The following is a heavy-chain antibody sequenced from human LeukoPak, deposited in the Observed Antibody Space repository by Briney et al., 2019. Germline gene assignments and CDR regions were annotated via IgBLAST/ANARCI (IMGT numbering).Heavy chain of an antibody. V-gene: IGHV5-51*01. D-gene: IGHD3-22*01. J-gene: IGHJ4*02. CDR2: IYPGDSDT. CDR1: GYSFTSYW. CDR3: ARGALYDSSGYYYDY. Sequence: GESLQISCQGSGYSFTSYWIGWVRQLPGKGLEWMGIIYPGDSDTRYSPSFQGQVTISADKSISTAYLQWSSLKASDTAMYYCARGALYDSSGYYYDYWGQGTLVTVSS.